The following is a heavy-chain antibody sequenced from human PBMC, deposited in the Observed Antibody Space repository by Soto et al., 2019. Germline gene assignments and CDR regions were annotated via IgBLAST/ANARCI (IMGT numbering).Heavy chain of an antibody. V-gene: IGHV3-30*04. CDR2: ISYDGSNK. CDR3: ARGSYYGSGSYYNAFDI. CDR1: GFTFSSYA. Sequence: LRLSCAASGFTFSSYAMHWVRQAPGKGLEWVAVISYDGSNKYYAGSVKGRFTISRDNSKNTLYLQMNSLRAEDTAVYYCARGSYYGSGSYYNAFDIWGQGTMVTVSS. J-gene: IGHJ3*02. D-gene: IGHD3-10*01.